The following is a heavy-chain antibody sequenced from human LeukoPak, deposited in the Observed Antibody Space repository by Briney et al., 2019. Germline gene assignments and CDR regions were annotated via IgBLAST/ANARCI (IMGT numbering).Heavy chain of an antibody. J-gene: IGHJ4*02. CDR3: ARFSSGWYYFDY. D-gene: IGHD6-19*01. Sequence: SETLSLTCTFSGGSISSYYWSWVRQPPGKGLEWIGYIYYSGSTNYNPSLKSRVTISVDTSKNQFSLKVSSVTAADTAVYYCARFSSGWYYFDYWGQGTLVTVSS. V-gene: IGHV4-59*08. CDR1: GGSISSYY. CDR2: IYYSGST.